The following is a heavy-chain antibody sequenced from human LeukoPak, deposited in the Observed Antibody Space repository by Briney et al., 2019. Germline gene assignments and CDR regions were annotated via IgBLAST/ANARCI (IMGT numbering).Heavy chain of an antibody. CDR3: ARGGPYYYDSSAFDI. CDR1: GGSISSYY. D-gene: IGHD3-22*01. CDR2: ISYSGST. V-gene: IGHV4-59*01. Sequence: ETXXLTCSVSGGSISSYYWSWIXQPPGKGLEWIGYISYSGSTNYNPSLKSRVTVSLDTSKNQFSLKLSSVTAADTAVYYCARGGPYYYDSSAFDIWGQGTMVTVSS. J-gene: IGHJ3*02.